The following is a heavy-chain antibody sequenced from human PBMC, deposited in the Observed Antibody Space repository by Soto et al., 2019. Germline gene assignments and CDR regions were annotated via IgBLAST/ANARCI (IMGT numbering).Heavy chain of an antibody. Sequence: PGGSLRLSCAASGFTFSGYSMHWVRQAPGKGLEWVSDISSSGSIIYYADSVKGRFTISRDNAKNSLYLQMNSLRAEDTAVYYCARVNGYHYYGMDVWGQGITVTVSS. V-gene: IGHV3-11*01. D-gene: IGHD3-16*02. J-gene: IGHJ6*02. CDR1: GFTFSGYS. CDR3: ARVNGYHYYGMDV. CDR2: ISSSGSII.